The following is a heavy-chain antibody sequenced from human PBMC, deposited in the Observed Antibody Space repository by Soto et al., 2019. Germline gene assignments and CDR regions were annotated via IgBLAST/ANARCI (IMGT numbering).Heavy chain of an antibody. V-gene: IGHV3-23*01. CDR1: GFTFSSYA. D-gene: IGHD6-13*01. Sequence: EVQLLESGGGWLQPGGSLRLSCAASGFTFSSYAMNWFRQAPGKGREWVSGITGSGAGSYYSDTVKGRFTISRDNSKNTLYLQMNSLRAEDTAVYYCAKAYSNSWPNDWFDPWGQGTLVTVSS. J-gene: IGHJ5*02. CDR3: AKAYSNSWPNDWFDP. CDR2: ITGSGAGS.